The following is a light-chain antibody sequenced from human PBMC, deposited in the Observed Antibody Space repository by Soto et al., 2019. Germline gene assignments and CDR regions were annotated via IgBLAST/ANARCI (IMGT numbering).Light chain of an antibody. J-gene: IGKJ4*01. CDR2: LGS. CDR1: QSLLQSNGYNY. CDR3: LQALQTPLT. V-gene: IGKV2-28*01. Sequence: DIVMTQSPLSLPVTPGEPASISCRSSQSLLQSNGYNYLDWYLQKPGQSPQLLIYLGSNRAPGVPDRISGSGSGTDFTLRINKVEAEDVGVYYCLQALQTPLTFGGGTKVDIK.